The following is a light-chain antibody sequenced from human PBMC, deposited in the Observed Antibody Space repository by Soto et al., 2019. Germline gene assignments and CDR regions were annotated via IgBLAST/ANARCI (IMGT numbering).Light chain of an antibody. J-gene: IGLJ2*01. Sequence: QSVLTRPPSVSGAPGQRVTISCTGSSSNIGAGYDIHWYQQLPGAAPKLLIYDTNNRPSGVPDRFSGSKSGTSASLTITGLQAEDEADYYCQSFDNRPHAIFGGGTKVTVL. CDR3: QSFDNRPHAI. V-gene: IGLV1-40*01. CDR2: DTN. CDR1: SSNIGAGYD.